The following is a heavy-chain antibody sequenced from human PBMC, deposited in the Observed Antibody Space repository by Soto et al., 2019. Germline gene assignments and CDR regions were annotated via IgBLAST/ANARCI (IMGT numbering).Heavy chain of an antibody. CDR3: ARGPPFH. CDR1: GGSISSGGYS. CDR2: IYHSGSP. D-gene: IGHD3-16*01. J-gene: IGHJ4*02. V-gene: IGHV4-30-2*01. Sequence: PSETLSLTCAVSGGSISSGGYSWSWIRQPPGKGLEWTGYIYHSGSPYYNPSLKSRVTISVDRSKNQFSLKLSSVTAADTAVYYCARGPPFHWGQGTLVTVSS.